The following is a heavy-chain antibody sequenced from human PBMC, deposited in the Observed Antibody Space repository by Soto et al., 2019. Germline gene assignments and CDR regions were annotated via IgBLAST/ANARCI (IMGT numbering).Heavy chain of an antibody. D-gene: IGHD6-19*01. Sequence: VSGPTLVNPTQTLTLTCTFSGFSLNTNAVGVAWIRQPPGKALEWLALLYWDDDKRYSPSLKSRLTITTDTSKNQVVLTMTNMDPEDTATYYCAHRRVRDSSGENFDSWGQGTLVTVSS. CDR2: LYWDDDK. J-gene: IGHJ4*02. CDR1: GFSLNTNAVG. V-gene: IGHV2-5*02. CDR3: AHRRVRDSSGENFDS.